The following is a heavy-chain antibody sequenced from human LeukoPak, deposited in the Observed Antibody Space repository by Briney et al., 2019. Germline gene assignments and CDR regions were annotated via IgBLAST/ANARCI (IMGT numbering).Heavy chain of an antibody. CDR1: GGTFSSYA. J-gene: IGHJ5*02. CDR3: ASGDTAMAGGFDP. CDR2: IIPIFGTA. D-gene: IGHD5-18*01. Sequence: GASVKVSCKASGGTFSSYAISWVRQAPGQGLEWMGGIIPIFGTANYAQKFQGRVTITTDESTSTAYMELSSLRSEDTAVYYCASGDTAMAGGFDPWGQGTLVTVSS. V-gene: IGHV1-69*05.